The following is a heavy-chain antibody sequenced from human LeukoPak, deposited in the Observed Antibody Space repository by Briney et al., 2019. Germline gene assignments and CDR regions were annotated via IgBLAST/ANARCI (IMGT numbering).Heavy chain of an antibody. J-gene: IGHJ4*02. CDR3: ARAHPLRYGGTYYYFDY. Sequence: ASVKVSCKASGYTFNNYGISWVRQAPGQGLEWMGWISSYSANTNYAQNFQGRVTMTTDTSTSTAYIGLRSLRSDDTAVYYCARAHPLRYGGTYYYFDYWGLGTLVTVSS. V-gene: IGHV1-18*01. D-gene: IGHD1-26*01. CDR1: GYTFNNYG. CDR2: ISSYSANT.